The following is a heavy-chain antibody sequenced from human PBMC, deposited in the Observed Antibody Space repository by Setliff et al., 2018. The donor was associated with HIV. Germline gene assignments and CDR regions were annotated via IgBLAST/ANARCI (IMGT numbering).Heavy chain of an antibody. V-gene: IGHV1-18*01. CDR3: ARVPVSNYYYYMDV. Sequence: GASVKVSCKASGYTFINYHITWVRQASGQGLEWVGSISASSVNTNYTQGRVTMTTDISTSTAYMELRSLRSADSAVYYCARVPVSNYYYYMDVWGKGTTVTVS. J-gene: IGHJ6*03. CDR1: GYTFINYH. CDR2: ISASSVNT.